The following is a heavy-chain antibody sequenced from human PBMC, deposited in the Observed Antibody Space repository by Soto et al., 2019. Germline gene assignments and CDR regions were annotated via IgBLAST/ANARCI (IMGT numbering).Heavy chain of an antibody. CDR2: IYYSGST. D-gene: IGHD1-1*01. V-gene: IGHV4-61*01. J-gene: IGHJ4*02. CDR3: ARGETVWNDERYFDY. CDR1: GGSVSSGSYS. Sequence: QVQLQESGPGLVKPSETLSLTCTVSGGSVSSGSYSWSWIRQPPGKGLEWIGYIYYSGSTNYNPSLKSRVTISVDSCKHQCSLKLSSVTAADTAVYYCARGETVWNDERYFDYWGQGTLVTVSP.